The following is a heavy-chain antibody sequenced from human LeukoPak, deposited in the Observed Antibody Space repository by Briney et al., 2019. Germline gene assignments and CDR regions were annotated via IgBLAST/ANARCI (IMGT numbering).Heavy chain of an antibody. V-gene: IGHV1-18*01. CDR2: ISAYNGNT. Sequence: ASVKVSCKASGYTFTSYGISWVRQAPGQGLEWMGWISAYNGNTNYAQKFQGRVTITADESTSTAYMELSSLRSEDTAVYYCASRDGYNWNYFDYWGQGTLVTVSS. CDR3: ASRDGYNWNYFDY. J-gene: IGHJ4*02. CDR1: GYTFTSYG. D-gene: IGHD5-24*01.